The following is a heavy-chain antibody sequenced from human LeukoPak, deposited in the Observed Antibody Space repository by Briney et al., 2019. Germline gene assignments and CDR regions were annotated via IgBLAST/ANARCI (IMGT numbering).Heavy chain of an antibody. CDR3: TTLDFDY. D-gene: IGHD1-1*01. V-gene: IGHV3-23*01. Sequence: PGGSLRLSCAASGFTFSSYAMSWVRQAPGKGLEWVSAISGSGGSTYYADSVKGRFTISRDNSKNTLYLQMNSLKTEDTALYYCTTLDFDYWGQGTLVTVSS. CDR2: ISGSGGST. CDR1: GFTFSSYA. J-gene: IGHJ4*02.